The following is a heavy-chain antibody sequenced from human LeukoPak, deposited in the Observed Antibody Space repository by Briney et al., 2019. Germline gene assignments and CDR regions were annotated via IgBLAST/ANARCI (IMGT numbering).Heavy chain of an antibody. CDR1: GFTLSSYA. CDR3: AKAAYYDFWSGYY. J-gene: IGHJ4*02. V-gene: IGHV3-23*01. D-gene: IGHD3-3*01. CDR2: ISGSGGST. Sequence: GGSLRLSCAASGFTLSSYAMSWVRRAPGKGLEWVSAISGSGGSTYYADSVKGRFTISRDNSKNTLYLQMNSLRAEDTAVYYCAKAAYYDFWSGYYWGQGTLVTVSS.